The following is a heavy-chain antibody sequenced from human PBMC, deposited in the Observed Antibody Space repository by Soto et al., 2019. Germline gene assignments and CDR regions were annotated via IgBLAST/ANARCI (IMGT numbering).Heavy chain of an antibody. J-gene: IGHJ4*02. CDR3: ARATYSSSYYFDY. V-gene: IGHV3-48*03. CDR2: IGSSGSTI. CDR1: GFTFSSFE. Sequence: XGSLRLSCSAAGFTFSSFEMNWVRQAPGKGLEWVSKIGSSGSTIWYADSVKGRFTISRDNAKNSLYLQMNSLRGEDTAVYYCARATYSSSYYFDYSGQGTLVTVSS. D-gene: IGHD6-6*01.